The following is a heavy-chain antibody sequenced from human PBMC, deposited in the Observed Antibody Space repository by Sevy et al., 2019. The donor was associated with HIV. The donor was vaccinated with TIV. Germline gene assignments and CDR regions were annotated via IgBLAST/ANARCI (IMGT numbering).Heavy chain of an antibody. CDR3: ARDKPQGVVIIPGSMWGGVDY. V-gene: IGHV1-18*01. CDR2: ISAYSGDT. J-gene: IGHJ4*02. CDR1: GYTFKTYG. Sequence: ASVKVSCKTFGYTFKTYGISWVRQAPGQGLEWMGWISAYSGDTNFAQKFQGRVTMTTDTSTSTAYMELSSLRSDDTAVYFCARDKPQGVVIIPGSMWGGVDYWGQVTVVTVSS. D-gene: IGHD2-2*01.